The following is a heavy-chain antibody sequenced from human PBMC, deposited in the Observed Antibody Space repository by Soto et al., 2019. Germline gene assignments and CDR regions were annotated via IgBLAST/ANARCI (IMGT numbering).Heavy chain of an antibody. V-gene: IGHV3-33*01. D-gene: IGHD2-2*02. CDR1: GFTFSSYG. CDR2: IWYDGSNK. CDR3: ARVERYCSSTSCHKFDY. J-gene: IGHJ4*02. Sequence: GGSLRLSCAASGFTFSSYGMHWVRQAPGKGLEWVAVIWYDGSNKYYADSVKGRFTISRDNSKNTLYLQMNSLRAEDTAVYYCARVERYCSSTSCHKFDYWGQGTLVTVSS.